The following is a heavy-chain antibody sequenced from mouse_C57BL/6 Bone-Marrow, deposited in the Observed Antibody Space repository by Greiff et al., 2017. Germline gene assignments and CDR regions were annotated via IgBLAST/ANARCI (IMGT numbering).Heavy chain of an antibody. CDR3: TGDYDVWVCWYFDD. Sequence: EVMLVESGGGLVQPGGSMKLSCAASGFTFSDAWMDWVRQSPEKGLEWVADIRNKANNHSTYYAESVQGRCTISRDDSKSSVYLQMHSLRAEETGIYYCTGDYDVWVCWYFDDWGTGTTVTVSS. J-gene: IGHJ1*03. CDR1: GFTFSDAW. V-gene: IGHV6-6*01. CDR2: IRNKANNHST. D-gene: IGHD2-4*01.